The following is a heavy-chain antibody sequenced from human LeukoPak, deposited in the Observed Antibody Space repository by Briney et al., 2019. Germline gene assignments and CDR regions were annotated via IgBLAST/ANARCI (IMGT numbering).Heavy chain of an antibody. CDR1: GFTFSSYA. CDR2: ISSNGGST. CDR3: VKEGRKQWLGPSFDY. D-gene: IGHD6-19*01. V-gene: IGHV3-64D*06. Sequence: GGSLRLSCSASGFTFSSYAMHWVRQAPGKGLEYVSAISSNGGSTYYADSVKGRFTISRDNSKNTLYLQMSSLRAEDTAVYYCVKEGRKQWLGPSFDYWGQGTLVTVSS. J-gene: IGHJ4*02.